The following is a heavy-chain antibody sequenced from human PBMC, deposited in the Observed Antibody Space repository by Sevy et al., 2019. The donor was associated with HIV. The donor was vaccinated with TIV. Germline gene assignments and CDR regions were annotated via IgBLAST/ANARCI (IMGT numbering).Heavy chain of an antibody. D-gene: IGHD3-16*01. CDR3: ARAGGGYYYGMDV. J-gene: IGHJ6*02. CDR1: GFTFSSYG. CDR2: IWYDGSNK. Sequence: GGSLRLSCAASGFTFSSYGMHWVRQAPGKGLEWVAVIWYDGSNKYYADSVKGRFTISRDNSKNTLYLQMNSLRAEDTAVYYCARAGGGYYYGMDVWGQWTTVTVSS. V-gene: IGHV3-33*01.